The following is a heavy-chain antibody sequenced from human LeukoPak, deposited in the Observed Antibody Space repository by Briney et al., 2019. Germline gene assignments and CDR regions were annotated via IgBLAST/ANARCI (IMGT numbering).Heavy chain of an antibody. Sequence: GGSLRLSCAASGFTFSSYGMHWVRQAPGKGLEWVAFIRYDGSNKYYAGSVKGRFTISRDNSKNTLYLQMNSLRAEDTAVYYCAKASNYYDSSGYETDAFDIWGQGTMVTVSS. CDR2: IRYDGSNK. CDR1: GFTFSSYG. D-gene: IGHD3-22*01. CDR3: AKASNYYDSSGYETDAFDI. V-gene: IGHV3-30*02. J-gene: IGHJ3*02.